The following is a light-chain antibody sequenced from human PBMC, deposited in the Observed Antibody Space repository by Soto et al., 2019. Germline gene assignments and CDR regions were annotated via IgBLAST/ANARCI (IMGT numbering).Light chain of an antibody. CDR2: AAS. V-gene: IGKV1-27*01. CDR1: QGIIDY. CDR3: QKYNSAPRT. Sequence: DIQMTQSPSSLAASVGDRVTITCRASQGIIDYLAWYQQKPGKAPKLLIYAASTLQSGVPSRFSGSGAGTDFTLTITILQPEDVATYYCQKYNSAPRTFGQGPKVEI. J-gene: IGKJ1*01.